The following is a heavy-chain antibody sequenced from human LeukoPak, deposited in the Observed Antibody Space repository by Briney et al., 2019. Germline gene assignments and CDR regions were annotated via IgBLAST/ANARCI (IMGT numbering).Heavy chain of an antibody. CDR2: ISGSGDST. CDR3: AKGYYDSSGPQLNAFDI. CDR1: GFTFSTYA. J-gene: IGHJ3*02. Sequence: GGSLRLSCAASGFTFSTYAVNWVRQAPGKGLEWVSTISGSGDSTYYADSVKGRFTISRDNSKNTLYLQMNSLRAEDTAVYYCAKGYYDSSGPQLNAFDIWGQGTMVTVSS. V-gene: IGHV3-23*01. D-gene: IGHD3-22*01.